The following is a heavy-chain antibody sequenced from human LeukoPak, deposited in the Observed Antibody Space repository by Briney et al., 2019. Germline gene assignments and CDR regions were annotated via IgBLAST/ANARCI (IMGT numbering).Heavy chain of an antibody. D-gene: IGHD3-9*01. V-gene: IGHV4-39*07. CDR2: IYYSGST. CDR3: ARVTGYTIEDYFDY. J-gene: IGHJ4*02. Sequence: SETLSLTCTVSGGSISSSSYYWGWIRQPRGKGLEWIGSIYYSGSTYYNPSLKSRVTISVKTSKNQFSLKLRSVTAADTAVYYCARVTGYTIEDYFDYWGQGTLVTVSS. CDR1: GGSISSSSYY.